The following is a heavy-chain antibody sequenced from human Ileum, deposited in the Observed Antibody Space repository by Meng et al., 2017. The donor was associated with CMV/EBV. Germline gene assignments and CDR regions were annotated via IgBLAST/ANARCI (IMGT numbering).Heavy chain of an antibody. J-gene: IGHJ4*02. Sequence: GAGMCSRSQPRSPTWPCYGGSFSGYYWSWIRQPQGKGLEWIGEINHSGSTNYNPSLKSRVTISVDTSKNQFFLKLSSVTAADTAVYYCARGVAGGPFDYWGQGTLVTVSS. V-gene: IGHV4-34*01. CDR2: INHSGST. D-gene: IGHD2-15*01. CDR3: ARGVAGGPFDY. CDR1: GGSFSGYY.